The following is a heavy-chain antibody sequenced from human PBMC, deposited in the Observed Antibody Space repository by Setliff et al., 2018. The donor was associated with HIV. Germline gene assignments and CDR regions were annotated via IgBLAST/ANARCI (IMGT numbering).Heavy chain of an antibody. CDR1: GGTFSNYA. J-gene: IGHJ5*02. D-gene: IGHD6-6*01. V-gene: IGHV1-69*10. CDR2: IIPILGLA. Sequence: ASVKVSCKASGGTFSNYAISWVRQAPGQGLEWMGEIIPILGLATYAQKFQGRVTMTEDTSTDTAYMELSSLRSEDTAVYYCARRGYSSSSGVPIPGWFDPWGQGTLVTVSS. CDR3: ARRGYSSSSGVPIPGWFDP.